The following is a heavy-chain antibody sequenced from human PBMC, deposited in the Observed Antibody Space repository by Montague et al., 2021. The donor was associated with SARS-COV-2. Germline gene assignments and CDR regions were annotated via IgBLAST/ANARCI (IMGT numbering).Heavy chain of an antibody. CDR1: GFTFSSYW. CDR2: INSDGSST. D-gene: IGHD3-3*01. Sequence: SLRLSCAASGFTFSSYWMHWVRQAPGKGLVWVAGINSDGSSTSYAESVKGRLTISRDNAKNTLYLQMNSLRAEDTAVYYCARGEWLLSLFYYYYMDVWGKGTTVTVSS. CDR3: ARGEWLLSLFYYYYMDV. V-gene: IGHV3-74*01. J-gene: IGHJ6*03.